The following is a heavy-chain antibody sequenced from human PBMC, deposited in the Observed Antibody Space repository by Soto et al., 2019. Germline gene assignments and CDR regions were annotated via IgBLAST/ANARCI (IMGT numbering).Heavy chain of an antibody. CDR1: GDSINHYY. V-gene: IGHV4-59*01. CDR3: ARGTKYYYQGMDV. CDR2: IYDSGST. Sequence: SETLSLTCTVSGDSINHYYWTWIRQPPGKGLEWIGYIYDSGSTSYNPSLKSRLTISVDTSKNQFSLKVKSVTAADTAVYYCARGTKYYYQGMDVWGQGTTVTVSS. J-gene: IGHJ6*02.